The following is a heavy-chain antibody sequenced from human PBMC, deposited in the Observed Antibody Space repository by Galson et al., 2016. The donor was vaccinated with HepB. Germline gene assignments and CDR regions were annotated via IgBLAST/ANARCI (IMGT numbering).Heavy chain of an antibody. CDR3: AKGVHGSQYSSGWFDY. CDR1: GYTLSKIS. D-gene: IGHD6-19*01. CDR2: FDPEEGET. J-gene: IGHJ5*01. V-gene: IGHV1-24*01. Sequence: SVKVSCKVSGYTLSKISIHWVRQAPGKGLEWMGGFDPEEGETIYAQTFQGRVTMTEDTSTDTAYMELTSLRSEDTAGYHCAKGVHGSQYSSGWFDYRGQGTLVIVSS.